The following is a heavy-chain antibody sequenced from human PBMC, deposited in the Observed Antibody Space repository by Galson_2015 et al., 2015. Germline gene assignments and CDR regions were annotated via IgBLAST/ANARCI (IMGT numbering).Heavy chain of an antibody. Sequence: SETLSLTCAVYGGSFSGYYWSWIRQPPGKGLEWIGEINHSGSTNYNPSLKSRVTISVDTSKNQFSLKLSSVTAADTAVYYCARGHLRLKTQLDYWGQGTLVTVSS. CDR2: INHSGST. J-gene: IGHJ4*02. D-gene: IGHD3-22*01. CDR3: ARGHLRLKTQLDY. CDR1: GGSFSGYY. V-gene: IGHV4-34*01.